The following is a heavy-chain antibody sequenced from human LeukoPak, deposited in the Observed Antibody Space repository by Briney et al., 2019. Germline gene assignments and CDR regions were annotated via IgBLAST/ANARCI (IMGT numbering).Heavy chain of an antibody. CDR1: GGSISSGDYY. CDR2: IYYSGST. D-gene: IGHD5-18*01. J-gene: IGHJ4*02. CDR3: ARVGGYSYGHGFNY. Sequence: SETLSLTCTVSGGSISSGDYYWSWIRQPPGKGLEWIGYIYYSGSTYYNPSLKSRVTISVDTSKNQFSLKLSSVTAADTAVYYCARVGGYSYGHGFNYWGQGTLVTVSS. V-gene: IGHV4-30-4*08.